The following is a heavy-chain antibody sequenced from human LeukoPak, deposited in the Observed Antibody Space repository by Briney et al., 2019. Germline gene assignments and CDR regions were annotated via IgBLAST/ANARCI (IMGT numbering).Heavy chain of an antibody. J-gene: IGHJ1*01. CDR3: ARGPGVEYFQH. V-gene: IGHV4-30-2*01. D-gene: IGHD1-14*01. CDR1: GGSISSGGYS. Sequence: SETLSLTCAVSGGSISSGGYSWSWIRQPPGKGLEWIGYIYHSGSTYYNPSLKSRVTISVDRSKNLFSLKLSSVTAADTAVCYCARGPGVEYFQHWGQGTLVTVSS. CDR2: IYHSGST.